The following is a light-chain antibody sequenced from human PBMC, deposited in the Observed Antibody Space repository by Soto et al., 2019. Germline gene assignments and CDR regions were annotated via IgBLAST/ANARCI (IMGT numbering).Light chain of an antibody. J-gene: IGKJ2*01. Sequence: DIQMSQSPSSLSASVGDSVTITCRASETIIDYLNWYQQQPGEAPKLRIFSASSLHSGVPSRFRGSGSGTHFTLTISSLQPEDFATYFCQQSFSAPRTFGQGTKLQAK. CDR1: ETIIDY. V-gene: IGKV1-39*01. CDR3: QQSFSAPRT. CDR2: SAS.